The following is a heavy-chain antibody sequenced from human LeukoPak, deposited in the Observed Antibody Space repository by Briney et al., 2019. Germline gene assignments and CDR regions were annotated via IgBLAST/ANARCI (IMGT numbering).Heavy chain of an antibody. D-gene: IGHD6-6*01. CDR2: ISPTGSTT. CDR1: GFSFSGHW. J-gene: IGHJ4*02. Sequence: GGSLRLSCIASGFSFSGHWMHWARQLPGKGLVWVSRISPTGSTTSYADSVKGRFTVSRDNAKNTLYPQVNNLRAEDTAVYYCARGPNSNWSGLDFWGQGTLLTVSS. CDR3: ARGPNSNWSGLDF. V-gene: IGHV3-74*01.